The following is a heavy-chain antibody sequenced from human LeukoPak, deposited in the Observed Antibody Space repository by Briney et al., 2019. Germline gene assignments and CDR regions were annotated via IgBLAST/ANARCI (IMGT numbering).Heavy chain of an antibody. CDR1: GFTFSSYS. Sequence: PGGSLRLSCAASGFTFSSYSMNWVRQAPGKGLKWVSSISSSSSYIYYADSVKGRFTISRDNAKNSLYLQMNSLRAEDTAVYYCAKGGTGDPFDIWGQGTMVTVSS. CDR3: AKGGTGDPFDI. CDR2: ISSSSSYI. V-gene: IGHV3-21*01. D-gene: IGHD7-27*01. J-gene: IGHJ3*02.